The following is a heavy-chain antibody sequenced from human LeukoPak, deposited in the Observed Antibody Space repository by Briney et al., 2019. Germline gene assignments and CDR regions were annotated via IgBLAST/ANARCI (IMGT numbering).Heavy chain of an antibody. V-gene: IGHV1-46*01. Sequence: ASVKVSCKASGYTFTSYFVHWVRQAPGQGLEWMGIINPSGGSTSYAQKFQGRVTMTRDTSTSTVYMELSGLRSEDTAVYYCARSEGYYGSGSYSDYWGQGTLVTVSS. D-gene: IGHD3-10*01. CDR2: INPSGGST. J-gene: IGHJ4*02. CDR1: GYTFTSYF. CDR3: ARSEGYYGSGSYSDY.